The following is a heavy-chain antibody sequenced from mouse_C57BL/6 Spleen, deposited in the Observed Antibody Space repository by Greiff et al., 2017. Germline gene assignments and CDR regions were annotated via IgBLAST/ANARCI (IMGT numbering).Heavy chain of an antibody. CDR1: GYTFTDYY. Sequence: VQLQQSGPELVKPGASVKISCKASGYTFTDYYMNWVKQSPGKSLEWIGDINPNNGGTSYNQKFKGKATLTVDKSSSTAYMELRSLTSEDSAVYYCARSTAQAPDYWGQGTTLTVSS. CDR3: ARSTAQAPDY. CDR2: INPNNGGT. J-gene: IGHJ2*01. V-gene: IGHV1-26*01. D-gene: IGHD3-2*02.